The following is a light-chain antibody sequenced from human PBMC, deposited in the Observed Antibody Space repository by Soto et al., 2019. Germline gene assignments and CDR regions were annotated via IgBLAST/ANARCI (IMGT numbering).Light chain of an antibody. CDR1: QTVSTNF. CDR2: GAS. V-gene: IGKV3-20*01. Sequence: EIVLTQSPGTLSLSPGERATLSCRASQTVSTNFLAWYQQKPGQAPRLLIHGASGRASGIPDRFSGSGSGTDFTLTISRLEAADFAVYYCQLYGNSPRYTFGQGTKPEIK. CDR3: QLYGNSPRYT. J-gene: IGKJ2*01.